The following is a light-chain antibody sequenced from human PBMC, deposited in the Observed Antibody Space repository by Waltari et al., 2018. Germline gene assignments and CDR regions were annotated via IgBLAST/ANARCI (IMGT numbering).Light chain of an antibody. Sequence: QSALTQPASVSGSPGQSITISCTGTSSDFESHNLPTSFQQHPGKAPKLIIFQVTQRPSGISDRFSGSRSGSTASLTISGLQAEDEADYYCCSYAGRATFAWVFGGGTKLTVL. CDR2: QVT. V-gene: IGLV2-23*02. CDR3: CSYAGRATFAWV. J-gene: IGLJ3*02. CDR1: SSDFESHNL.